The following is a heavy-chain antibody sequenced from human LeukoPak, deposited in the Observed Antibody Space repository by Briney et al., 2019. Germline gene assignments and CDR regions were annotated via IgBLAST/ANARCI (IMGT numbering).Heavy chain of an antibody. V-gene: IGHV1-18*01. CDR1: GYTFTSYG. D-gene: IGHD3-10*01. CDR2: ISAYNGNT. Sequence: AASVKVSCKASGYTFTSYGISWVRQAPGQGLEWMGWISAYNGNTNYAQKLRGRVTMTTDTSTSTAYMELRSLRADDTAVYYCARANLLLWFGDVLVWFDPWGQGTLVTVSS. J-gene: IGHJ5*02. CDR3: ARANLLLWFGDVLVWFDP.